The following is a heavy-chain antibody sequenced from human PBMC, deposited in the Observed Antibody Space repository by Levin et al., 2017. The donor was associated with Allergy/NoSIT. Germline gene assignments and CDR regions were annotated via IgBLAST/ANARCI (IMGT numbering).Heavy chain of an antibody. CDR2: ISDSGTIT. J-gene: IGHJ5*01. V-gene: IGHV3-23*01. D-gene: IGHD3-10*01. CDR3: ATHWGKVRGGDS. Sequence: QHGESLKISCAASGFAFSAYAMKWIRQAPGKGLEWVSMISDSGTITRYADSLKGRFTISRDNSKNTVFLQMNNLRAEDTAIYYCATHWGKVRGGDSWGQGTLVTVSS. CDR1: GFAFSAYA.